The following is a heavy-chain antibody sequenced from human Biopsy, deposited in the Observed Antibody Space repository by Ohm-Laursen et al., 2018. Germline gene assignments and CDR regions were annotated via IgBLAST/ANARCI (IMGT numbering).Heavy chain of an antibody. D-gene: IGHD3/OR15-3a*01. J-gene: IGHJ6*02. Sequence: GASVKVSCKASGYIFTGYYMHWVRQAPGQGLEWMGWLNTNSGDTEYAENFQGRVTMTRDTPISTAYMELSRLRSDDTAVYYCARDQMIFGGGDGLAVWGQGTTVVVSS. CDR2: LNTNSGDT. CDR1: GYIFTGYY. V-gene: IGHV1-2*02. CDR3: ARDQMIFGGGDGLAV.